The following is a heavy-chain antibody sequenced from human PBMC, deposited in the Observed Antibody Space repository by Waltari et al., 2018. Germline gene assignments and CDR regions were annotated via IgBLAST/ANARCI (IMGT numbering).Heavy chain of an antibody. D-gene: IGHD4-4*01. CDR2: INEDESVT. Sequence: EVQLVESGGGLVQPGGSLRLSCVASGFTFSRHWISWLRKAPGKGREWVANINEDESVTFYADAVKGRFTISRDNAKNSLYLQMNSLRVEDTAYYYCARDMGIYTNYAAYWGQGTLVTVSS. CDR1: GFTFSRHW. J-gene: IGHJ4*02. CDR3: ARDMGIYTNYAAY. V-gene: IGHV3-7*01.